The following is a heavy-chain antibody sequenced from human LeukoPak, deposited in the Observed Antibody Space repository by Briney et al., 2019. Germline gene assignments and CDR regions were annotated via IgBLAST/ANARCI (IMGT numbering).Heavy chain of an antibody. CDR2: INSDGSWT. J-gene: IGHJ4*02. D-gene: IGHD2-15*01. CDR3: VKDDYCSGGSCHVVPIDY. CDR1: GTYW. Sequence: PGGSLRLSCAASGTYWMHWVRQAPGKGLVWVSHINSDGSWTGYADSVRGRFTISRDNSKNTLYLQMSSLRAEDTAVYYCVKDDYCSGGSCHVVPIDYWGQGTLVTVSS. V-gene: IGHV3-74*01.